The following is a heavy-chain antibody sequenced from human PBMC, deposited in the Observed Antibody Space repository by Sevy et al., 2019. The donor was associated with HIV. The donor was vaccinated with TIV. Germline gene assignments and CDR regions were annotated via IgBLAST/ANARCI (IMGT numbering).Heavy chain of an antibody. CDR1: GGTFSSYA. D-gene: IGHD5-12*01. Sequence: ASVKVSCKASGGTFSSYAISWVRQAPGQGLEWMGGIIPIFLTANYAQKFQGRVTITADESTSTAYMELSSLRSEDTAVYYCARPKFHLDLSRDGYNFGADYFDYWGQGTLVTVSS. J-gene: IGHJ4*02. CDR3: ARPKFHLDLSRDGYNFGADYFDY. V-gene: IGHV1-69*13. CDR2: IIPIFLTA.